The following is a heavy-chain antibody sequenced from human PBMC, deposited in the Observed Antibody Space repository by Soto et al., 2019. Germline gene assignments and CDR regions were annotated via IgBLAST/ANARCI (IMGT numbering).Heavy chain of an antibody. J-gene: IGHJ4*02. Sequence: QVQLVQSGAEVKKSGSSVKVSCKASGGTFSSYSISWVRQAPGQGLEWMGGITPLFGTANYAQKFQGRVTITADESTRPAYLELCSLCSEDTGVYYCAREGYGFYGEPFDYWGQGTLVTVSS. V-gene: IGHV1-69*01. CDR3: AREGYGFYGEPFDY. CDR2: ITPLFGTA. D-gene: IGHD4-17*01. CDR1: GGTFSSYS.